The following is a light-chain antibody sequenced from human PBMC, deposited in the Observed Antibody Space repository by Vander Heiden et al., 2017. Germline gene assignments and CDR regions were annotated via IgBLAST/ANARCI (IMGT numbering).Light chain of an antibody. CDR2: AAS. CDR3: QQYDSTPL. J-gene: IGKJ5*01. CDR1: QSISSY. Sequence: DIQMTQSPSSLSASVGDRVTITCRTSQSISSYLNWYQQKPGKAPKLLIYAASNLQSGVPSRFSGSGSGTDFTLTISRLQPEDFATYYCQQYDSTPLFGQGTRLEIK. V-gene: IGKV1-39*01.